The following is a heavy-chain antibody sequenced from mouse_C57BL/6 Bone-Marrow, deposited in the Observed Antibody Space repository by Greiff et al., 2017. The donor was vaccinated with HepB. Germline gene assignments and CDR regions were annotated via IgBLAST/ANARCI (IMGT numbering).Heavy chain of an antibody. D-gene: IGHD6-5*01. J-gene: IGHJ1*03. CDR3: ARPVIPYGYFDV. V-gene: IGHV4-1*01. CDR1: GVDFSRYW. CDR2: INPDSSTI. Sequence: EASGVDFSRYWMSWVRRAPGKGLEWIGEINPDSSTINYAPSLKDKFIISRDNAKNTLYLQMSKVRSEDTALYYCARPVIPYGYFDVWGTGTTVTVSS.